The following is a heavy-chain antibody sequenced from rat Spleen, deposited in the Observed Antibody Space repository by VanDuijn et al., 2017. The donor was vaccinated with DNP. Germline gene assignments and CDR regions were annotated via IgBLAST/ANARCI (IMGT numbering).Heavy chain of an antibody. V-gene: IGHV5-22*01. CDR1: GFTFSDYY. CDR2: ISYHGGNT. J-gene: IGHJ2*01. D-gene: IGHD1-11*01. Sequence: EVQLEESGGGLVQPGGSLKVSCEASGFTFSDYYMAWVRQAPAEGLECVAYISYHGGNTYYGDSVKGRFTISRDNAKSILYLQMNRLSSEDKATYYCARWEGDHFDYWGQGVMVTVSS. CDR3: ARWEGDHFDY.